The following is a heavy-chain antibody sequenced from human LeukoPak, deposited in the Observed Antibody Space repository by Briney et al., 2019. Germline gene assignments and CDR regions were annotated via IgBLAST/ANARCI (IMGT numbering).Heavy chain of an antibody. CDR2: ISGGGSST. CDR1: RFTFSSYA. D-gene: IGHD2-8*01. J-gene: IGHJ4*02. CDR3: AKAVSY. Sequence: GGSLRLSCAASRFTFSSYAMSWVRQAPGRGLEWVSTISGGGSSTYYSDSVKGRFTISRDNSKNTLYLQMNSLRAEDTAVYYCAKAVSYWGQGTLVTVSS. V-gene: IGHV3-23*01.